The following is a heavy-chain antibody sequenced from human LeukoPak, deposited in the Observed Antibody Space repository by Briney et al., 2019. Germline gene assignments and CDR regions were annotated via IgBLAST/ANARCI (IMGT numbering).Heavy chain of an antibody. CDR2: IHRDGNNI. CDR3: ARGLRERYGMDV. V-gene: IGHV3-74*01. J-gene: IGHJ6*02. Sequence: GGSLRLSCVASGFTFDTYWMHWVRQAPGKGLVWVSRIHRDGNNINYADFAQGRFTVSRDNAKNTLYLQMHSLRVEDTAMYYCARGLRERYGMDVWGQGTTVTVSS. CDR1: GFTFDTYW.